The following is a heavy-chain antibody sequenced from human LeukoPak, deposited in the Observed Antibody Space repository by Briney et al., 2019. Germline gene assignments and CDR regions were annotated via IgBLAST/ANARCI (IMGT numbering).Heavy chain of an antibody. CDR2: INHSGST. Sequence: SETLSLTCAVYGGSFSGYYWSWIRQPPGKGLEWIGEINHSGSTNYNPSLKSRVTISVDTSKNQFSLKLSSVTAADTAVYYCARGAVAGHYYYYYGMNVWGQGTTVTVSS. V-gene: IGHV4-34*01. CDR1: GGSFSGYY. J-gene: IGHJ6*02. D-gene: IGHD6-19*01. CDR3: ARGAVAGHYYYYYGMNV.